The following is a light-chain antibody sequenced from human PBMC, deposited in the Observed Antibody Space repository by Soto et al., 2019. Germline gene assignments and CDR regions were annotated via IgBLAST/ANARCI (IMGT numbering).Light chain of an antibody. CDR2: TTS. J-gene: IGKJ3*01. V-gene: IGKV1-39*01. Sequence: DIEMTQSPSSLSASVGDRVTITCRASQTIWSYLNWYQQKPGKAPKLLIYTTSTLQSGVPSRFSGSGSGTDFTLTISTLQSEDFATYYCQQSYNTALIFGPGTKVDV. CDR3: QQSYNTALI. CDR1: QTIWSY.